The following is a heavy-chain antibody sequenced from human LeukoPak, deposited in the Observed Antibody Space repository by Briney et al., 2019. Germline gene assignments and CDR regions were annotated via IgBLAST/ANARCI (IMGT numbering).Heavy chain of an antibody. Sequence: PSETLSLTCGVSGGSITNTNYWTWVRQPPGKGLEWIGEVNLQGSTNYNPSLMGRVAISVDTSENHISLQLTSVTAADTAVYYCATWRTAKTGFDYWGQGTLVTVSS. CDR2: VNLQGST. D-gene: IGHD1-1*01. J-gene: IGHJ4*02. CDR3: ATWRTAKTGFDY. CDR1: GGSITNTNY. V-gene: IGHV4-4*02.